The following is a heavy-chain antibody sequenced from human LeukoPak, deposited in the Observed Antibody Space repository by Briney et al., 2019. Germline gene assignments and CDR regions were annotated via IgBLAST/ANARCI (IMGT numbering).Heavy chain of an antibody. D-gene: IGHD6-19*01. V-gene: IGHV4-59*08. Sequence: SETLSLTCTVSGGSISSYYWSWIRQPPGKGLEWIGYIYYSGSTNYNPSLKSRVTISVDTSKNQFSLKLSSVTAADTAVYYCARLAFGSSGWYRMGAFDIWGQGTMVTVSS. CDR2: IYYSGST. CDR3: ARLAFGSSGWYRMGAFDI. J-gene: IGHJ3*02. CDR1: GGSISSYY.